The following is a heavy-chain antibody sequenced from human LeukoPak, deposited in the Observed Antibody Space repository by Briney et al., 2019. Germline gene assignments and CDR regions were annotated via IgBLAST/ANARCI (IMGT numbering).Heavy chain of an antibody. J-gene: IGHJ4*02. D-gene: IGHD2-15*01. CDR3: ARVYCSGAGFCYPFEY. CDR2: ISYSGST. CDR1: GGSISNYY. V-gene: IGHV4-59*01. Sequence: SETLSLTCTVSGGSISNYYWSWIRQPPGKGLEWIGYISYSGSTNYIPSLKSRVNISLDTSKNQFSLRLSSVTAADTAVYYCARVYCSGAGFCYPFEYWGQGILVTVSS.